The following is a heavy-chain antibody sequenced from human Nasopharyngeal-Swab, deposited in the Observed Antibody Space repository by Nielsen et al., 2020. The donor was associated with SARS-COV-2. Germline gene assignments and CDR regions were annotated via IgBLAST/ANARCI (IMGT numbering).Heavy chain of an antibody. V-gene: IGHV3-30-3*01. D-gene: IGHD3-22*01. Sequence: SLKISCAASGFTFSRYTMHWVRQAPGKGLEWVAVISYDGSNKYYADSVKGRFTISRDISKNTLHLQMNSLRAEDTAVFYCASTPLDSSGYYYAFHYWGRGTLVTVSS. CDR2: ISYDGSNK. J-gene: IGHJ4*02. CDR1: GFTFSRYT. CDR3: ASTPLDSSGYYYAFHY.